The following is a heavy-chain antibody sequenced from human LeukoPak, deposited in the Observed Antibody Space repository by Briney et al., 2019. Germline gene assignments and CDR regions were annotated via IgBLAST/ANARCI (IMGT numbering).Heavy chain of an antibody. CDR1: GGSISSSNW. J-gene: IGHJ6*02. CDR2: IYHSGST. CDR3: ARYPVPIERYYYGMDV. V-gene: IGHV4-4*02. Sequence: SETLSLTCAVSGGSISSSNWWSWVRQPPGKGLEWIGEIYHSGSTNYNPSLKSRVTISVDKSKNQFSLKLSSVTAADTAVYYCARYPVPIERYYYGMDVWGQGTTVTVSS. D-gene: IGHD1-1*01.